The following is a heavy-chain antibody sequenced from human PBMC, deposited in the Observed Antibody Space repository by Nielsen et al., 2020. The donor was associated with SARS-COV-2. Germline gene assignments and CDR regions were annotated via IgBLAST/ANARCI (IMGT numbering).Heavy chain of an antibody. CDR2: IYPGDSDT. CDR1: GYSFTNYW. D-gene: IGHD6-19*01. Sequence: GESLKISCKGSGYSFTNYWIAWVRQMPGKGLEWMGVIYPGDSDTRYSPSFQGQVTISADKSISTAYLQWSSLKASDTAMYYCAKQWGNDKLAPKGVLAVAARPMDVWGPGTAVTVSS. V-gene: IGHV5-51*01. CDR3: AKQWGNDKLAPKGVLAVAARPMDV. J-gene: IGHJ6*02.